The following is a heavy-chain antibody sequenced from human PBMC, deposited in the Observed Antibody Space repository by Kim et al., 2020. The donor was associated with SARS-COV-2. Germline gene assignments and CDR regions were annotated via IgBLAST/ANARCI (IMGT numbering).Heavy chain of an antibody. V-gene: IGHV3-30*18. CDR2: VSYDGTNK. J-gene: IGHJ6*01. Sequence: GSLRLSCAASGFTFRTYGMHWVRQAPGKGLEGVGVVSYDGTNKYYADSVKGRFTISRDNSNNTLYLQMNSLRAEDTAVYYCANAGLWYSSTSGVRGGMD. D-gene: IGHD6-13*01. CDR1: GFTFRTYG. CDR3: ANAGLWYSSTSGVRGGMD.